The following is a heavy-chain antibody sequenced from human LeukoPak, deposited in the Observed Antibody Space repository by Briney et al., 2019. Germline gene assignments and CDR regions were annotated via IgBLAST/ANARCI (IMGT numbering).Heavy chain of an antibody. CDR3: ARGYSSSWHQNYYYGMDV. J-gene: IGHJ6*04. CDR2: INSDGSST. V-gene: IGHV3-74*01. D-gene: IGHD6-13*01. CDR1: GFTFSSYW. Sequence: PGGSLRLSCAASGFTFSSYWMHWVRQAPGKGLVWVSRINSDGSSTSYADSVKGRFTISRDNAKNTLYLQMNSLRAEDTAVYYCARGYSSSWHQNYYYGMDVWGKGTTVTVSS.